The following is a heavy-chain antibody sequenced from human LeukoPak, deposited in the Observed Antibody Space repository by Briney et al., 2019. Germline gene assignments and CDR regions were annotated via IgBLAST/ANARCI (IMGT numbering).Heavy chain of an antibody. D-gene: IGHD6-13*01. CDR3: AISAAAGTNFDY. CDR1: GYTFTTYG. CDR2: ISAYNGHT. V-gene: IGHV1-18*01. J-gene: IGHJ4*02. Sequence: GASVKVSCKASGYTFTTYGITWVRQAPGQGLEWMGWISAYNGHTNFAQKFQGTVTMTTDTSTSTAYMELRSLRSDDTAVYYCAISAAAGTNFDYWGQGTLVTVSS.